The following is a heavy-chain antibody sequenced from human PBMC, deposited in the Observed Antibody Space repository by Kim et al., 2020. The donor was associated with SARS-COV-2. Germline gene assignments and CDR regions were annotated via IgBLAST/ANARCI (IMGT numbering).Heavy chain of an antibody. CDR1: GFSFSSYG. J-gene: IGHJ4*02. CDR2: IWYDGSRT. CDR3: ARESSGYLDY. V-gene: IGHV3-33*01. Sequence: GGSLRLSCVSSGFSFSSYGFHWVRQAPGKGLEWVANIWYDGSRTYYADSVEGRFTVSSDYSNTTFYLQLNILRAEDTDPYYCARESSGYLDYWGKGTMVT. D-gene: IGHD3-22*01.